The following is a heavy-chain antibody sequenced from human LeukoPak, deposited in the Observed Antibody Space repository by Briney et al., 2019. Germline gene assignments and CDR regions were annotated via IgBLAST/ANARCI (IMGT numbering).Heavy chain of an antibody. D-gene: IGHD6-25*01. CDR3: ARDYCGYRSWFDP. CDR2: IYYSGTT. V-gene: IGHV4-39*07. CDR1: GDSISSNYFSSNLFH. Sequence: SETLSLTCTVSGDSISSNYFSSNLFHWGWLRQPPGEGLEWIGSIYYSGTTYYNPSLKSRVTISVDTSKNQFFLKLTSVTAADTAVYYCARDYCGYRSWFDPWGQGTLVTVSS. J-gene: IGHJ5*02.